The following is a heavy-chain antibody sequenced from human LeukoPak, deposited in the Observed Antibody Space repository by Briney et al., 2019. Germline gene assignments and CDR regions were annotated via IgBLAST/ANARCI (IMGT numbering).Heavy chain of an antibody. J-gene: IGHJ4*02. CDR2: ISYDGSNK. D-gene: IGHD4-17*01. Sequence: GGSLRLSCAASGFTFSSYGMHWVRQAPGKGLEWVAVISYDGSNKYYADSVKGRFTISRDNSKNTLYLQMNSLRAEDTAVYYCAKDLYGDYAEGGYWGQGTLVTVSS. CDR1: GFTFSSYG. V-gene: IGHV3-30*18. CDR3: AKDLYGDYAEGGY.